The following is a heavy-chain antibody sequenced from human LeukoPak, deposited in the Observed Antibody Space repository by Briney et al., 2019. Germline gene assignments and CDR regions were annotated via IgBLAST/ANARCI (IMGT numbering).Heavy chain of an antibody. CDR1: GGSISSNTYF. CDR3: ATSDTVSTYNWFDP. D-gene: IGHD5/OR15-5a*01. Sequence: SETLSLTCNVSGGSISSNTYFWGWIRRPPGKGLEWIGSIRYSGSTYYNPSLKSRVTVSVDTSKNQFSLNLSSLTAADTAVYYCATSDTVSTYNWFDPWGQGTLVTVS. J-gene: IGHJ5*02. CDR2: IRYSGST. V-gene: IGHV4-39*01.